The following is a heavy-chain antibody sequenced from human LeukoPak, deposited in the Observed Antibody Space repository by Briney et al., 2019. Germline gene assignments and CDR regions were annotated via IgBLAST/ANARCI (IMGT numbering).Heavy chain of an antibody. D-gene: IGHD2-21*02. V-gene: IGHV4-39*07. CDR1: GGSISSSSYY. CDR3: ARDCGGDCHDY. CDR2: IYYSGST. Sequence: SETLSLTCTVSGGSISSSSYYWGWIRQPPGKGLEWIGSIYYSGSTYYNPSLKSRVTISVDTSKNQFSLKLSSVTAADTAVYYCARDCGGDCHDYWGQGTLVTVSS. J-gene: IGHJ4*02.